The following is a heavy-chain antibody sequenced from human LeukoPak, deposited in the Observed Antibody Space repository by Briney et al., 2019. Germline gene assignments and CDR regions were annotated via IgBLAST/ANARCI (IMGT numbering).Heavy chain of an antibody. J-gene: IGHJ4*02. CDR3: ARDSGHYRSFDY. Sequence: PSETLSLTCTVSGGSISSYYWSWIRQPPGKGLEWIGYIYYSGSTNYNASLKSRVTISVDTSKNQFSLNLTSVTAADTAVYYCARDSGHYRSFDYWGQGTLVTVSS. CDR1: GGSISSYY. V-gene: IGHV4-59*01. CDR2: IYYSGST. D-gene: IGHD3-22*01.